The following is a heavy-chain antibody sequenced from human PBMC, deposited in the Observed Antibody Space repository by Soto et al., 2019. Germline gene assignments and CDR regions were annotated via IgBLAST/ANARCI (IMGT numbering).Heavy chain of an antibody. CDR2: IKSKTDGGTT. V-gene: IGHV3-15*01. Sequence: WGSLRISCAPSVFTFSNAWMSWVRQAPGKGLEWVGRIKSKTDGGTTDYAAPVKGRFTISRDDSKDTLYLQMNSLKTEDTAVYYCTTVRQGPFDYWGQGTLVTVSS. J-gene: IGHJ4*02. CDR1: VFTFSNAW. CDR3: TTVRQGPFDY.